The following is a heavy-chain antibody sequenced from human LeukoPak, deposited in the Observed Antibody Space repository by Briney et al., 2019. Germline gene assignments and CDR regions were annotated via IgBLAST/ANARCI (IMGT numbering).Heavy chain of an antibody. V-gene: IGHV4-59*02. CDR1: GGSVSSYY. Sequence: SETLSLTCTVSGGSVSSYYWSWIRQPPGKGLEWIAYIYYRGTTNYNPSLKSRVTISVDTSKNQFSLKLTSVTAADTAVYYCAITRGVPVNYMDVWGKGTTVTVSS. CDR3: AITRGVPVNYMDV. J-gene: IGHJ6*03. CDR2: IYYRGTT. D-gene: IGHD2-2*01.